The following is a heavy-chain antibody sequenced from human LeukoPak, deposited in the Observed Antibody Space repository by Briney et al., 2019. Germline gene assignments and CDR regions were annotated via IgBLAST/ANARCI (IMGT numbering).Heavy chain of an antibody. CDR2: ISGTGGST. D-gene: IGHD2-15*01. CDR3: AKGRCSGGSCYGRGLDY. V-gene: IGHV3-23*01. J-gene: IGHJ4*02. CDR1: GFTFNNFA. Sequence: GGSPRLSCAGTGFTFNNFAMSWVRQAPGKGLEWVSGISGTGGSTYYADSVKGRFTISRDNSKNTVYLQMNSLNAEDTAVYYCAKGRCSGGSCYGRGLDYWGQGTLVTVSS.